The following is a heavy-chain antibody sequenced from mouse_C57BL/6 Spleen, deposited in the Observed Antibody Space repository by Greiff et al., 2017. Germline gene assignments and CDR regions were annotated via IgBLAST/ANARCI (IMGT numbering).Heavy chain of an antibody. V-gene: IGHV5-6*01. CDR3: ARHETDGYFDY. CDR1: GFTFSSYG. CDR2: ISSGGSYT. Sequence: EVKLQESGGDLVKPGGSLKLSCAASGFTFSSYGMSWVRQTPDKRLEWVATISSGGSYTYYPDSVKGRFTISRDNAKNTLYLQMSSLKSEDTAMYYCARHETDGYFDYWGQGTTLTVSS. J-gene: IGHJ2*01.